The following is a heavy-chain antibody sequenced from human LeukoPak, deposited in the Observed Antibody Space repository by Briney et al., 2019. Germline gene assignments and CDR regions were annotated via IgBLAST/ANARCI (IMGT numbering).Heavy chain of an antibody. J-gene: IGHJ6*03. Sequence: SETLSLTCTVSGGSMTSSSYYWGWIRQPPGKGLEWIGSIYYSGSTYYDPSLKSRVTISLDTSKNQFSLKLSSVTAADTAVYYCARIVDDFYYYMDVWGKGTTVTVSS. CDR1: GGSMTSSSYY. V-gene: IGHV4-39*07. CDR3: ARIVDDFYYYMDV. D-gene: IGHD1-26*01. CDR2: IYYSGST.